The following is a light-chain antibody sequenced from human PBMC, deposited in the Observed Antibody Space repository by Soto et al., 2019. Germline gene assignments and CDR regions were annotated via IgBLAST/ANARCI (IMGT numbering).Light chain of an antibody. CDR1: QGINNF. Sequence: AIQLTQSPSSLSASVGDRVTITCRASQGINNFLAWYQQKPGKAPKLLIYDASSLESGVPSRFSGSGSGTEFTLTISSLQPDDFATYYCQQYNSYSTFGQGTKVEIK. CDR3: QQYNSYST. V-gene: IGKV1-13*02. J-gene: IGKJ1*01. CDR2: DAS.